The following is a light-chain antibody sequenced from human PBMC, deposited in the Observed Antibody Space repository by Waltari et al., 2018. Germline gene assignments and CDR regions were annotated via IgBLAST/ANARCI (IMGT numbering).Light chain of an antibody. Sequence: DIQMTQSPSYVSASVGDRVIITCRSSQGISNWLAWYQQKPGKGPKLLIYAASVLQTGVPSRFSGSGSGTDFTLTISNLQPEDFATYFCQQGNSFPPTFGQGTKVEVK. CDR2: AAS. V-gene: IGKV1-12*01. J-gene: IGKJ1*01. CDR1: QGISNW. CDR3: QQGNSFPPT.